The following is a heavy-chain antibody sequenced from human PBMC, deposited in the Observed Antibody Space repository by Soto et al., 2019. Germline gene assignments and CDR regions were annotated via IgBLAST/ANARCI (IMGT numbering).Heavy chain of an antibody. Sequence: PGGSLRLSCAGSGFTFSSYGIHWVRQAPGKGLEWVALISYDGGNEKYTESVKDRFTISRDDSHNVAYLQMSSLRTEDTAMYYCAKDSYSATYPTEFAYWGQGSPVPVSS. V-gene: IGHV3-30*18. CDR2: ISYDGGNE. CDR1: GFTFSSYG. D-gene: IGHD1-26*01. CDR3: AKDSYSATYPTEFAY. J-gene: IGHJ4*02.